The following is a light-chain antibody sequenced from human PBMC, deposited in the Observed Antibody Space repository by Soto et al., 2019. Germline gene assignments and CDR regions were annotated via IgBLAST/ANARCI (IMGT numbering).Light chain of an antibody. CDR1: SSDIAIYNY. J-gene: IGLJ1*01. CDR3: SSYTDSSNYV. V-gene: IGLV2-14*01. CDR2: QVT. Sequence: QSVLTQPASVSGSPGQSITISCTGTSSDIAIYNYVSWYQQQPGKATKLMIYQVTNRPSGVSNRFSGSRSGNTASLTISGLQAEDEADYYCSSYTDSSNYVFGTGTKLTVL.